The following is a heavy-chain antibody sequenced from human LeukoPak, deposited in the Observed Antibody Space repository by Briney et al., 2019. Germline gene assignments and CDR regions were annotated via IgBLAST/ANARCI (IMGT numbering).Heavy chain of an antibody. CDR2: ISSGSTYI. Sequence: GGSLRLSCAASEFTFSTYGINWVRQAPGKGLEWVSYISSGSTYIYYADSVKGRFTISRDNAKNSLYLQMNNLRAEDTAVYYCAREAAVETHWGQGTLDTVSS. CDR3: AREAAVETH. CDR1: EFTFSTYG. J-gene: IGHJ4*02. V-gene: IGHV3-21*01. D-gene: IGHD5-24*01.